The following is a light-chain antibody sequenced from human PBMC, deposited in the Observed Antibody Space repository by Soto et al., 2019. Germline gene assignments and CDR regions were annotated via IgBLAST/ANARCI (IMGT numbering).Light chain of an antibody. V-gene: IGKV1-9*01. Sequence: IQLTQSPSSLSASVGDTVTITCRASQGISTSLAWYQQKPGKAPRLLIYAASTLQGGVPSRFSGSGSGTDFTLTINTLQPEDFATYHCQHLNSYPFTFGQGTRMEIK. CDR3: QHLNSYPFT. J-gene: IGKJ5*01. CDR1: QGISTS. CDR2: AAS.